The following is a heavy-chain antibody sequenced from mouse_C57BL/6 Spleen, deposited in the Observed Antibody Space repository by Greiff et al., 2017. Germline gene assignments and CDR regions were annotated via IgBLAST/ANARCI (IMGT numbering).Heavy chain of an antibody. CDR3: TIPYYGTQAKDY. V-gene: IGHV1-81*01. Sequence: QVQLQQSGAELARPGASVKLSCKASGYTFTSYGISWVKQRTGQGLEWIGEIYPRSGNTYYNEKFKGKATLTADKSSSTAYMDLRRLTSEDSAVYFCTIPYYGTQAKDYWGQGTSVTVSS. CDR1: GYTFTSYG. CDR2: IYPRSGNT. D-gene: IGHD1-2*01. J-gene: IGHJ4*01.